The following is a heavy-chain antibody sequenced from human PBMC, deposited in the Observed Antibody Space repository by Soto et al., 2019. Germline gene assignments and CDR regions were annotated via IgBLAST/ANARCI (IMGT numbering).Heavy chain of an antibody. J-gene: IGHJ4*02. CDR1: GGSISSGDYS. D-gene: IGHD3-22*01. Sequence: SETLSLTCTVSGGSISSGDYSWSWIRQPPGKGLEWIGYIYYSGSTYYNPSLKSRVTISVDTSKNQFSLKLSSVTAADTAVYYCARDGYYDSSDDYWGQGTLVTVSS. V-gene: IGHV4-30-4*01. CDR3: ARDGYYDSSDDY. CDR2: IYYSGST.